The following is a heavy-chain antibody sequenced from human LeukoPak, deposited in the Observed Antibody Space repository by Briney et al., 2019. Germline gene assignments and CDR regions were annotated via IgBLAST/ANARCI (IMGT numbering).Heavy chain of an antibody. Sequence: SETLSLTCAVYGGSFSGYYWSWIRQPPGKGLEWIGEINHSGSTNYNPSLKSRVTISVDTSENQFSLKLSSVTAADTAVYYCARGLFWSAPWGQETLVTVSS. CDR1: GGSFSGYY. CDR3: ARGLFWSAP. CDR2: INHSGST. V-gene: IGHV4-34*01. J-gene: IGHJ5*02.